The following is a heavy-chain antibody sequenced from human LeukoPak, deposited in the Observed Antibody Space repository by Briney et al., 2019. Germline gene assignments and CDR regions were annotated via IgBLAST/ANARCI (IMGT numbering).Heavy chain of an antibody. CDR3: ARDFRKYSSSWYEFDP. V-gene: IGHV1-18*01. J-gene: IGHJ5*02. CDR1: GYTFTSYG. D-gene: IGHD6-13*01. Sequence: GASVKVSCKASGYTFTSYGISWVRQAPGQGLEWMGWISAYNGNTNYAQKLQGRVTMTTDTSTSTAYMELRSLRSDDTAVYYCARDFRKYSSSWYEFDPWGQGTLVTVSS. CDR2: ISAYNGNT.